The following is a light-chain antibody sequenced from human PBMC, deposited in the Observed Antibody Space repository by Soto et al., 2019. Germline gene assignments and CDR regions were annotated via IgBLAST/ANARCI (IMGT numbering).Light chain of an antibody. CDR1: QSVRSRD. Sequence: EFVVTQSPGTLSLFLGERATLSCRTSQSVRSRDFAWYQQKPGQAPTLLIYDASSRPGGIPDRFIGSGSGTDFTLTISRLEPEDFAVYYCQQYGDSPYTFGQGTKLEIK. V-gene: IGKV3-20*01. CDR2: DAS. CDR3: QQYGDSPYT. J-gene: IGKJ2*01.